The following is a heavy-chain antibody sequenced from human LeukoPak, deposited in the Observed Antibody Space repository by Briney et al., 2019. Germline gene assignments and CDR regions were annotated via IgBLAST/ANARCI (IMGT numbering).Heavy chain of an antibody. Sequence: SETLSLTCAVYGGSFSGYYWSWIRQPPGKGLEWIGEINHSGSTDYNPSLKSRVTISVDTSKNQFSLKLSSVTAADTAVYYCARHPPLHYYDSSSGWFDPWGQGTLVTVSS. D-gene: IGHD3-22*01. CDR3: ARHPPLHYYDSSSGWFDP. CDR2: INHSGST. V-gene: IGHV4-34*01. J-gene: IGHJ5*02. CDR1: GGSFSGYY.